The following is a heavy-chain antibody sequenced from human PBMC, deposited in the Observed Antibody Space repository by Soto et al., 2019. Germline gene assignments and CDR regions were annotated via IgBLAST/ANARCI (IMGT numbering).Heavy chain of an antibody. D-gene: IGHD2-15*01. J-gene: IGHJ6*02. CDR1: GFTFSSYG. CDR2: IWYDGSNK. CDR3: ASEYCSGGRCYYYGMDV. V-gene: IGHV3-33*01. Sequence: QVQLVESGGGVVQPGRSLRLSCAASGFTFSSYGMHWVRQAPGKGLEWVAVIWYDGSNKYYADSVKGRFTISRDNSKNTRYLQMNSRRAEDTAVYYCASEYCSGGRCYYYGMDVWGQGTTVTVSS.